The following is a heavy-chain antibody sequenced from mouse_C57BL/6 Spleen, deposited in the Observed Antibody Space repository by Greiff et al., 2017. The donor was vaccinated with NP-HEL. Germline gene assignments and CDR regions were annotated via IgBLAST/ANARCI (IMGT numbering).Heavy chain of an antibody. Sequence: QVQLQQSGPELVQPGASVKISCKASGYAFSSSGMNWVKQRPGKGLEWIGRIYPVDGDINYTGKLKGRATLSADKSSSTAYLQISSLTSEDSAVYFCARGGLLRYRYAMDCRGQGTSVTVS. D-gene: IGHD1-1*01. CDR3: ARGGLLRYRYAMDC. J-gene: IGHJ4*01. CDR2: IYPVDGDI. V-gene: IGHV1-82*01. CDR1: GYAFSSSG.